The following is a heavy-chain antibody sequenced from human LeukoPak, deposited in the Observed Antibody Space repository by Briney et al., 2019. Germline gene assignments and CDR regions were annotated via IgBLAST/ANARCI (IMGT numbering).Heavy chain of an antibody. D-gene: IGHD6-13*01. CDR3: ARGIAATVVI. J-gene: IGHJ4*02. CDR2: VDPNSGGT. Sequence: EASVKVSCKASGYTFTGYYMHWVRQAPGQGLKWMGRVDPNSGGTIYALEFQGRVTMTRDTSITTAYMELSNLRSDDTAVYYCARGIAATVVIWGQGTLVTVSS. V-gene: IGHV1-2*06. CDR1: GYTFTGYY.